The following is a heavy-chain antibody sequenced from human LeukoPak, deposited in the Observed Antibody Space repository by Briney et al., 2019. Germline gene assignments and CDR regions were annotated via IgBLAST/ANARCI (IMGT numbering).Heavy chain of an antibody. J-gene: IGHJ5*01. CDR1: GFTFSDYY. V-gene: IGHV3-11*04. CDR2: ISSSGSML. CDR3: ARSFSGWGFYYAGGYGGGETVATFS. D-gene: IGHD3-10*01. Sequence: GGSLRLSCTVSGFTFSDYYMSWVRQAPGKGLEWVSYISSSGSMLHYADSVEGRFTISRDNAKNSLYLQMSSLRVEDAAVYYCARSFSGWGFYYAGGYGGGETVATFSWG.